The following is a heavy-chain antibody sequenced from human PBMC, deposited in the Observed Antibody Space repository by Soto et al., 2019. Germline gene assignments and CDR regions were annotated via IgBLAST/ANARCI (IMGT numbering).Heavy chain of an antibody. J-gene: IGHJ4*02. CDR3: ASARMYYYEPLADY. D-gene: IGHD3-22*01. CDR2: IYSGGST. Sequence: GGSLRLSCAASGFTVSSNYMSWVRQAPGKGLEWVSVIYSGGSTYYADSVKGRFTISRDNSKNTLYLQMNSLRAEDTAVYYCASARMYYYEPLADYWGQGTLVTVSS. V-gene: IGHV3-53*01. CDR1: GFTVSSNY.